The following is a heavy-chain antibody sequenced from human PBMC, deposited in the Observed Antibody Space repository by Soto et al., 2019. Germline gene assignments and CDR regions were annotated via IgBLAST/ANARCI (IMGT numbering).Heavy chain of an antibody. CDR3: ARDSEDTTLFQWGRSFDY. J-gene: IGHJ4*02. CDR2: INPKTGGT. Sequence: QVQLVQSGAEVKKPGASVKVSCKASGYTFTDYYVHWVRQAPGQRLEWMGIINPKTGGTNYPQKFQSKITTTRDTYTSTVTMELSSLRSEDAAIYYCARDSEDTTLFQWGRSFDYWGQGTLVTVSS. CDR1: GYTFTDYY. V-gene: IGHV1-46*01. D-gene: IGHD1-1*01.